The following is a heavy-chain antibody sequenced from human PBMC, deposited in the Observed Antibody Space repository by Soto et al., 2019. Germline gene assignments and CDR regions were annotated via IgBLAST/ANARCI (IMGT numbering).Heavy chain of an antibody. CDR2: VSANNGDT. CDR3: ARDFPRAFCSGTGCCFDY. V-gene: IGHV1-18*01. D-gene: IGHD2-15*01. Sequence: QVQLVQSGAEVKKPGASMRVSCKASGYTFTTYGISWVRQAPGQGLEWMGWVSANNGDTKYAQKFQDRLTLTTDTSTSTAYMEVRSLRSDDTALYFCARDFPRAFCSGTGCCFDYWGQGTPVTVSS. J-gene: IGHJ4*02. CDR1: GYTFTTYG.